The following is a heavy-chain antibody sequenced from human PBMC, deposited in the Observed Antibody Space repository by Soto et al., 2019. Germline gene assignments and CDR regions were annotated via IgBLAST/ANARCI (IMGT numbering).Heavy chain of an antibody. CDR3: ARGLPNDFWSAHYYYYYMDV. Sequence: GGSLRLSCAASGFTFSSYWMSWVRQAPGKGLERVANIKQDGSEKYYVDTVKGRVTITRDNAKNSLYLQMNSLRSEDTAVYYCARGLPNDFWSAHYYYYYMDVWGKGTTVTVSS. CDR2: IKQDGSEK. J-gene: IGHJ6*03. CDR1: GFTFSSYW. V-gene: IGHV3-7*05. D-gene: IGHD3-3*01.